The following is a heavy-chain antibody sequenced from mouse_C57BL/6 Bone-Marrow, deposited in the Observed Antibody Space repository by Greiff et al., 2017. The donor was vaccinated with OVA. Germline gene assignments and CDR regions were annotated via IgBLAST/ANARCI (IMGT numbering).Heavy chain of an antibody. CDR1: GYTFTSYG. CDR2: IYPRSGNT. Sequence: VMLVESGAELARPGASVKLSCKASGYTFTSYGISWVKQRTGQGLEWIGEIYPRSGNTYYNEKFKGKATLTADKSSSTAYMELRSLTSEDSAVYFCARDYGSSYQFAYWGQGTLVTVSA. CDR3: ARDYGSSYQFAY. D-gene: IGHD1-1*01. J-gene: IGHJ3*01. V-gene: IGHV1-81*01.